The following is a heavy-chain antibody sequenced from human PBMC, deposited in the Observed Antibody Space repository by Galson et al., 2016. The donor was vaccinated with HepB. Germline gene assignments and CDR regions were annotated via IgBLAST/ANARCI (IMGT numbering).Heavy chain of an antibody. CDR1: GDSLSSTF. J-gene: IGHJ4*02. CDR2: VYSSGST. V-gene: IGHV4-59*12. D-gene: IGHD5-18*01. CDR3: AGAGPTKHTAIIE. Sequence: ETLSLTCSVSGDSLSSTFWSWIRQPPGKGLGWIGFVYSSGSTTSNPSLKGRLTMSVATSKNQFSLSLTQVTAADTAVYYCAGAGPTKHTAIIEWGQGTLVTVSS.